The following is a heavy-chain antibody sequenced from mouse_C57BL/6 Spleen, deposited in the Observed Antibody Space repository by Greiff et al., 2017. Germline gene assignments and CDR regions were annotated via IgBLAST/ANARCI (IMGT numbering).Heavy chain of an antibody. CDR3: ARSPAYYSNYGYFDV. Sequence: QVQLKQSGAELVRPGTSVKVSCKASGYAFTNYLIEWVKQRPGQGLEWIGVINPGSGGTNYNEKFKGKATLTADKSSSTAYMQLSSLTSEDSAVYFCARSPAYYSNYGYFDVWGTGTTVTVSS. CDR2: INPGSGGT. J-gene: IGHJ1*03. CDR1: GYAFTNYL. D-gene: IGHD2-5*01. V-gene: IGHV1-54*01.